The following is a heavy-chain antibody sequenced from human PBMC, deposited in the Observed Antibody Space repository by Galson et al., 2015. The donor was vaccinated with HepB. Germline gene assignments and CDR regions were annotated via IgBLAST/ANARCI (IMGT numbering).Heavy chain of an antibody. CDR3: ARGGSVVRFFDWFLDY. V-gene: IGHV1-18*01. Sequence: SVKVSCKASGYTFTNYGISWARQAPGQGLEWMGWISAYNGNTNYAQKLQGRVTMTTETSTSTAYMGLRSLRSDDTAVYYCARGGSVVRFFDWFLDYWGQGTLVTVSS. D-gene: IGHD3-9*01. J-gene: IGHJ4*02. CDR2: ISAYNGNT. CDR1: GYTFTNYG.